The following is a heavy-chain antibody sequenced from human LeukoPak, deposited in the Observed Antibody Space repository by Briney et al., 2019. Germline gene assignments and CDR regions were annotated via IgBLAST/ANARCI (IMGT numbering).Heavy chain of an antibody. CDR1: GYSFSSYW. D-gene: IGHD3-22*01. Sequence: GESLKISCKGSGYSFSSYWISWVRQMPGKGLEWMGSIDPSDSYTNCSPSFQGHVTISTDKSISTAYLQWSSLRASDTAMYYCARNRYYYDFSGYYVDYWGQGTLVSVSS. CDR2: IDPSDSYT. V-gene: IGHV5-10-1*01. CDR3: ARNRYYYDFSGYYVDY. J-gene: IGHJ4*02.